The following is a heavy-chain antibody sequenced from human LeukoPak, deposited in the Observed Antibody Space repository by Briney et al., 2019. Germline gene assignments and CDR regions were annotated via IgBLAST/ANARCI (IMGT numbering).Heavy chain of an antibody. CDR2: ISAYNGNT. CDR3: AREDQKNGYGDYVWLNDAFDI. D-gene: IGHD4-17*01. Sequence: ASVKVSCKASGYTFTSYGISWVRQAPGQGLEWMGWISAYNGNTNYAQKLQGRVTMTTDTSTSTAYMELRSLRSDDTAVYYCAREDQKNGYGDYVWLNDAFDIWGQGTMVTVSS. CDR1: GYTFTSYG. J-gene: IGHJ3*02. V-gene: IGHV1-18*01.